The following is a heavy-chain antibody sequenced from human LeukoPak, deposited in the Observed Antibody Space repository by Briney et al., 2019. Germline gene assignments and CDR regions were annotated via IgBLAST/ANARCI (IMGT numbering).Heavy chain of an antibody. CDR2: IYYSGSS. Sequence: SETLSLTCTVSGGSISSSSYYWGWIRQPPGKGLEWIGSIYYSGSSYYNPSLKSRVTISVDTSKNQFSLKLSSVTAADTAVYYCARGPGGSSSSDFDYWGQGTLVTVSS. D-gene: IGHD6-6*01. CDR1: GGSISSSSYY. CDR3: ARGPGGSSSSDFDY. J-gene: IGHJ4*02. V-gene: IGHV4-39*07.